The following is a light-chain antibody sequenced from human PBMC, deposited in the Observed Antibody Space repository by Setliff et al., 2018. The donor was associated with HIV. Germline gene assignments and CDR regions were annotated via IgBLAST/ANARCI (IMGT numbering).Light chain of an antibody. CDR2: EVT. CDR1: SSDVGGYNY. J-gene: IGLJ1*01. CDR3: SSYTNSNSYV. V-gene: IGLV2-14*01. Sequence: QSVLTQPASVSGSPGQSITMSCTGTSSDVGGYNYVSWYQHHPGKAPKLMIYEVTNWPSGVSSRFSGSKSGNTASLTIFGLRAEDEADYYCSSYTNSNSYVFGTGTKVTVL.